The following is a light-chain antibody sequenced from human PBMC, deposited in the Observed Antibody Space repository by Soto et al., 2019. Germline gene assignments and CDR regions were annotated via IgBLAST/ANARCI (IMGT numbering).Light chain of an antibody. V-gene: IGKV4-1*01. CDR3: QQHYSTPLT. Sequence: DIVLTQSPDSLAVSLGARATINCKSSQSVLFSSNNLNYLAWYQQKPGQPPKLLIYWASTRDSGVPDRLSGSGSRTNFTLIINSLQAEDVAVYYCQQHYSTPLTFGGGTNVEIK. J-gene: IGKJ4*01. CDR1: QSVLFSSNNLNY. CDR2: WAS.